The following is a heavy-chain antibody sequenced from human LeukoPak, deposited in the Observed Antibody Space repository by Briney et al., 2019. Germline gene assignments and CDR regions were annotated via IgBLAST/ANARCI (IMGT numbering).Heavy chain of an antibody. CDR1: AFTFSAYG. CDR2: IANDGNDK. D-gene: IGHD6-13*01. CDR3: AKDLKKGAAAYYFDF. V-gene: IGHV3-30*18. Sequence: GGSLRLSCATSAFTFSAYGMHWVRQAPGKGLEWVAVIANDGNDKKYADSVKGRFTISRDNTKDTLYLQMNSLRPEDTALYYCAKDLKKGAAAYYFDFWGQGTLVTVSS. J-gene: IGHJ4*02.